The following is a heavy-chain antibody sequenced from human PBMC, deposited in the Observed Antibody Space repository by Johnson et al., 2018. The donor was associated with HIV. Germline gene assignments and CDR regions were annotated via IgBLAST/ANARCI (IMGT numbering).Heavy chain of an antibody. CDR2: ISYDGSNK. CDR3: ARDMDI. Sequence: QVQVVESGGGVVQPGRSLRLSCAASGFTFSSYAMHWVRQAPGKGLEWVAVISYDGSNKYYADSVKGRFTISRDNSKNTLYLQINSLRAEDTAVYYCARDMDIWGQGTMVTVSS. J-gene: IGHJ3*02. V-gene: IGHV3-30-3*01. CDR1: GFTFSSYA.